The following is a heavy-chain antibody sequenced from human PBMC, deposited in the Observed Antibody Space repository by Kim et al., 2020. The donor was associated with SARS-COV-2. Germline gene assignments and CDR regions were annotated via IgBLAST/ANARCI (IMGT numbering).Heavy chain of an antibody. CDR3: ARDSSSWSGWFYP. V-gene: IGHV4-59*13. Sequence: SETLSLTCTVSGGSISSYYWSWIRQPPGKGLEWIGYIYYSGSTNYNPSLKSRVTISVDTSKNQFSLKLSSVTAADTAVYYCARDSSSWSGWFYPWGQGTLVTVSS. J-gene: IGHJ5*02. CDR2: IYYSGST. D-gene: IGHD6-13*01. CDR1: GGSISSYY.